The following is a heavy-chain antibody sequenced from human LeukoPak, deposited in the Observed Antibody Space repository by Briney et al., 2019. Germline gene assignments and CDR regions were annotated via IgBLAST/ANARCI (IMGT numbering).Heavy chain of an antibody. J-gene: IGHJ1*01. CDR2: ISGSCGST. CDR1: GFTFSSYA. CDR3: AKSLSSGWYYYFQH. V-gene: IGHV3-23*01. D-gene: IGHD6-19*01. Sequence: GGSLRLSCAASGFTFSSYAMSWVRQAPGKGLEWVSAISGSCGSTYYADSVKGRFTISRDNSKNTLYLQMNSLRAEDTAVYYCAKSLSSGWYYYFQHWGQGTLVTVSS.